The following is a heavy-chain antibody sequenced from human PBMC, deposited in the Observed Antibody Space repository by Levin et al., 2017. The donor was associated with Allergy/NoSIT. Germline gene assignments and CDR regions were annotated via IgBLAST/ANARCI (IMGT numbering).Heavy chain of an antibody. J-gene: IGHJ3*02. V-gene: IGHV3-21*01. CDR1: GFTFSGYN. CDR3: ARGDCGGGGCYSVSVRAFDI. CDR2: ISSSSSYI. Sequence: RAGGSLRLSCAASGFTFSGYNMHWVRQAPGKGLEWVSSISSSSSYIYYADSVKGRFTISRDNAKHSLYLQMNSLRADDTAMYYCARGDCGGGGCYSVSVRAFDIWGQGTKVAVSS. D-gene: IGHD2-15*01.